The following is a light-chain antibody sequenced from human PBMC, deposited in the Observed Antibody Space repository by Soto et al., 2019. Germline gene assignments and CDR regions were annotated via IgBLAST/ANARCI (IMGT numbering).Light chain of an antibody. J-gene: IGKJ2*01. CDR2: DAN. CDR1: QSISTY. CDR3: QQSYRTPYT. Sequence: DIQMTQSPSSLSASVGDRVTITCRASQSISTYLNWYQQKAGEAPKLLIYDANSLESGVPSRFRGTGSGTDFTLTISSLQPEDFASYYCQQSYRTPYTFGQGTKLEIK. V-gene: IGKV1-39*01.